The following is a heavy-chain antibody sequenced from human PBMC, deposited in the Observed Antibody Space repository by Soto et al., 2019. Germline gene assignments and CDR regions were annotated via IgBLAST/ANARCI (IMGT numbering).Heavy chain of an antibody. CDR3: ARDIPGIAAAAWFDP. D-gene: IGHD6-13*01. J-gene: IGHJ5*02. Sequence: ASVKVSCKASGYTFTSYGISWVRQAPGQGLEWMGWISAYNGNTNYAQKLQGRVTMTTDTSTSTAYMELRSLRSDDTAVYYCARDIPGIAAAAWFDPWGQGTLVTVSS. V-gene: IGHV1-18*01. CDR1: GYTFTSYG. CDR2: ISAYNGNT.